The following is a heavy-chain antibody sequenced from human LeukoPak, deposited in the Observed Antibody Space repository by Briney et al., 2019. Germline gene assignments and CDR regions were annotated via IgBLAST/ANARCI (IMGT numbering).Heavy chain of an antibody. CDR2: ISGSGGST. J-gene: IGHJ4*02. V-gene: IGHV3-23*01. CDR3: AKAPMITSFDY. D-gene: IGHD3-16*01. CDR1: GFTFSSYA. Sequence: GGSLRLSSAASGFTFSSYAMSWVRQAPGKGLEWVSAISGSGGSTYYADSVKGRFTISRDNSKNTLYLQMNSLGAEDTAVYYCAKAPMITSFDYWGQGTLVTVSS.